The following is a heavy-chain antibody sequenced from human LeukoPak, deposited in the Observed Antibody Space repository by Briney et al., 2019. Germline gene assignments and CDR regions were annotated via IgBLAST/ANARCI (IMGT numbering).Heavy chain of an antibody. Sequence: PSETLSLTCTVSGGSISSYYWSCIRQPPGKRLEWIGYIYTSGSTNYNPSLKSRVTISVDTSKNQFSLKLSSVTAADTAVYYCARQENYYDSSGFHFDYWGQGTLVTVSS. CDR1: GGSISSYY. V-gene: IGHV4-4*09. CDR3: ARQENYYDSSGFHFDY. D-gene: IGHD3-22*01. CDR2: IYTSGST. J-gene: IGHJ4*02.